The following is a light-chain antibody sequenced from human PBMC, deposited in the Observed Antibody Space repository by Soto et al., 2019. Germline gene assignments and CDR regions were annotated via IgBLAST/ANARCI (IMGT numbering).Light chain of an antibody. CDR1: QSVSSN. CDR2: GAS. Sequence: EIVMTQSPATLSVSPGERATLSCRASQSVSSNLAWYQQKPGQAPRLLIYGASTRATGIPARFSGSGSGTEFTLTISSLQSEDCAVYYCQQYNQWPRTFGGGTKVEIQ. CDR3: QQYNQWPRT. J-gene: IGKJ4*01. V-gene: IGKV3-15*01.